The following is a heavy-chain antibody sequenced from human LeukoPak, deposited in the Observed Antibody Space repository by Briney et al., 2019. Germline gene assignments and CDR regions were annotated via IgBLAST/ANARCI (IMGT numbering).Heavy chain of an antibody. CDR3: ARDKASSGWYYFDY. CDR1: GFTFTTNC. Sequence: PGGSLRLSCAASGFTFTTNCMTWVRQAPGKGLEWVSSISSSSSSYIYYADSVKGRFTISRDNAKNSLSLQMNSLRAEDTAVYYCARDKASSGWYYFDYWGQGTLVTVSS. D-gene: IGHD6-19*01. V-gene: IGHV3-21*01. J-gene: IGHJ4*02. CDR2: ISSSSSSYI.